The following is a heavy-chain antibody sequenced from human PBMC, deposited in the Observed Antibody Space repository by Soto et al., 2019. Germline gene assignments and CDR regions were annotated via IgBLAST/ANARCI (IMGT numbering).Heavy chain of an antibody. J-gene: IGHJ4*02. V-gene: IGHV3-23*01. CDR3: AGDQLRPGILYSLGVLLPEYGL. Sequence: GGSLRLSCAASGFAFSTFAMTWVRQAPGKGLEWVAAISVSGNNAYYADSVKGRFTISRDNSQNSVFLQMSSLRADDTAVYYCAGDQLRPGILYSLGVLLPEYGLWGQGTLVTVSS. D-gene: IGHD3-22*01. CDR2: ISVSGNNA. CDR1: GFAFSTFA.